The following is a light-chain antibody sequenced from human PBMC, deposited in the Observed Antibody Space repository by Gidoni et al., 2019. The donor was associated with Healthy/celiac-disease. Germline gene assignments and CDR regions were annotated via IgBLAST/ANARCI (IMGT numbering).Light chain of an antibody. CDR3: QSADSSGTYFWV. Sequence: SYELTQPPSVSVSPGQTARITCSGDALPKQYAYWYQQKPGQAPVLGIYKDRERPSGIPERFSGSSSGTTVTLTISGVQAEDEADYYCQSADSSGTYFWVFGGGTKLTVL. V-gene: IGLV3-25*03. J-gene: IGLJ3*02. CDR1: ALPKQY. CDR2: KDR.